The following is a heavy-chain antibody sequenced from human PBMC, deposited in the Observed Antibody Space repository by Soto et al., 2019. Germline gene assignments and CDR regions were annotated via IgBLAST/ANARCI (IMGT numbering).Heavy chain of an antibody. CDR3: ARAKAVVIAALDI. Sequence: EVELLESGGGLVQPGGSLRLSCKASGFMFNNSAMTWVRQAPGQGLQWVASVSDNGGSRGGTYYADSVKGRFTISRDNSRTPLYLQLASLTGADTAVYYCARAKAVVIAALDIWGQGTMVTVSS. V-gene: IGHV3-23*01. D-gene: IGHD2-21*01. CDR1: GFMFNNSA. J-gene: IGHJ3*02. CDR2: VSDNGGSRGGT.